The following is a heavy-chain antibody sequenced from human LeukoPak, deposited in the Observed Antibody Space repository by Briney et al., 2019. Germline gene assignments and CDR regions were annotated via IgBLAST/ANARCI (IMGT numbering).Heavy chain of an antibody. D-gene: IGHD3-22*01. J-gene: IGHJ4*02. V-gene: IGHV3-9*01. Sequence: SGRSLRLSCAASGFTFHDHAMHWVRQAPGKGLEWVSGSSWNGGRIRYADSVKGRLTISRDNAKNSLYLQMNSLRPEDTGLYYCARDHYYDSSGYHYFDSWGQGTLVTVSS. CDR3: ARDHYYDSSGYHYFDS. CDR2: SSWNGGRI. CDR1: GFTFHDHA.